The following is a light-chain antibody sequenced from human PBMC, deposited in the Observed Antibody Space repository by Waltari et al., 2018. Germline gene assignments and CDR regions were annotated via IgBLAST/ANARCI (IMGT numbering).Light chain of an antibody. J-gene: IGLJ3*02. CDR2: EDN. Sequence: QSALTQPASVSGSPGQSITISCTESSSDVGSHNFVSWYQQHPGKAPKVMIYEDNKRPAWLSKRFSCSNSGNTASLTISGLQAYYEADYYCCSYAGGSPRWVFGGGTKLTVL. CDR3: CSYAGGSPRWV. CDR1: SSDVGSHNF. V-gene: IGLV2-23*01.